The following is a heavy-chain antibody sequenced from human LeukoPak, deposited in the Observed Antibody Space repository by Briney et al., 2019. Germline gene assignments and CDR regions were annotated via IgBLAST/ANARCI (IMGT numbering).Heavy chain of an antibody. V-gene: IGHV4-39*07. J-gene: IGHJ4*02. D-gene: IGHD6-13*01. Sequence: PSETLSLTCTVSGGSISSSSYYWGWIRQPPGKGLEWIGSIYYSGSTYYNPSLKSRVTISVDTSKNQFSLKLSSVTAADTAVYYCAANRISSSWLKNWGQGTLVTVSS. CDR1: GGSISSSSYY. CDR3: AANRISSSWLKN. CDR2: IYYSGST.